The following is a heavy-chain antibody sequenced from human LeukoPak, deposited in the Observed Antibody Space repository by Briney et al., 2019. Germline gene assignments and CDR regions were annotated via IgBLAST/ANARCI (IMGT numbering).Heavy chain of an antibody. CDR1: GFTFSSYT. J-gene: IGHJ4*02. D-gene: IGHD2-8*01. CDR3: ARDVQIDY. V-gene: IGHV3-21*01. Sequence: KPGGSLILSCAASGFTFSSYTMNWVRQAPGKGLEWVSSIRSSGSYIYYADSVKGRFTISRDNAENSLYLQMNSLRAEDTAVYYCARDVQIDYWGQGTLVTVSS. CDR2: IRSSGSYI.